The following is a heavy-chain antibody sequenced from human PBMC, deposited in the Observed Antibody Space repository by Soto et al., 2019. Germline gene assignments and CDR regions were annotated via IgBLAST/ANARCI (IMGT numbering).Heavy chain of an antibody. CDR3: AKATATGGGAFEI. D-gene: IGHD2-8*02. Sequence: PGGSLRLSCAASGFMFSAYTMNWVRQAPGKGLEWVSTILVGGSTHYEDSVKGRFTISRDTSKNTVYLQMNSLTAGDTAVYYCAKATATGGGAFEIYGHGTLVTVSS. CDR2: ILVGGST. V-gene: IGHV3-23*01. J-gene: IGHJ3*02. CDR1: GFMFSAYT.